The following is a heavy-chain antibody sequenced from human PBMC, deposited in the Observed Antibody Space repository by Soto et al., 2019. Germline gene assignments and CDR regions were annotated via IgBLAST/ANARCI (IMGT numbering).Heavy chain of an antibody. V-gene: IGHV3-73*01. J-gene: IGHJ3*02. CDR1: GFTFSGSA. D-gene: IGHD4-17*01. Sequence: EGSLRLSCAASGFTFSGSAIHWVRQASGKGLEWLARIRSKPNNYATEYAASVKGRFTVSRDDSKNTAYLQMNSLKTEDTAVYYCTRWLKGSTALFDIWGQGTTFTVSS. CDR3: TRWLKGSTALFDI. CDR2: IRSKPNNYAT.